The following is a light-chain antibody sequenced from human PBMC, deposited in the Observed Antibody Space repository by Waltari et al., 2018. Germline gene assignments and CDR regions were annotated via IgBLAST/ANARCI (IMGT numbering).Light chain of an antibody. V-gene: IGLV2-23*02. J-gene: IGLJ2*01. Sequence: QSALTQPASVSGSPGQSITISCTGTSSDVGNYDLVSWYQQHPGKAPKLMIYEVHKRPSGVSNRFSGAKSGNTASLTVSGLQAEDEADYYCCSYAGSGTLVFGGGTKLTVL. CDR2: EVH. CDR3: CSYAGSGTLV. CDR1: SSDVGNYDL.